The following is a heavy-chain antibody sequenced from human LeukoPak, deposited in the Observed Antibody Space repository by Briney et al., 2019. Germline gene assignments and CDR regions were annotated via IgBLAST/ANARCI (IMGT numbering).Heavy chain of an antibody. Sequence: GRSLRLSCAASGFTFSSYSMNWVRQAPGQGLEWVLYISSSSSTIYYADSVKGRFTISRDNAKNSLYLQMNSLRDEDTAVYYCARVGNTNDAFDIWGQGTMVTVSS. CDR2: ISSSSSTI. CDR1: GFTFSSYS. V-gene: IGHV3-48*02. D-gene: IGHD2-8*01. J-gene: IGHJ3*02. CDR3: ARVGNTNDAFDI.